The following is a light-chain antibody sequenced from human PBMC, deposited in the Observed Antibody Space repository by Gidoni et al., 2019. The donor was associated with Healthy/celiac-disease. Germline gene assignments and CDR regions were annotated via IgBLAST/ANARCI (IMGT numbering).Light chain of an antibody. V-gene: IGLV4-69*01. CDR3: QTWGTGIRGV. Sequence: QLVLTQSPSASASLAASVKLTCTLSSGHSSYAIAWHQQQPEKGPRYLMKLNSDGSHSKGDGIPDRFSGSSSGAERYLTISSLQSEDEADYYCQTWGTGIRGVFGGGTKLTVL. CDR1: SGHSSYA. CDR2: LNSDGSH. J-gene: IGLJ3*02.